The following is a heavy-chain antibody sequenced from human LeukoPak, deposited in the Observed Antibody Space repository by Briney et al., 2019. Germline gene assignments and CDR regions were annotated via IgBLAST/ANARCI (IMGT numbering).Heavy chain of an antibody. CDR2: INPNSGGT. J-gene: IGHJ4*02. CDR1: GYTFTGYY. D-gene: IGHD6-19*01. V-gene: IGHV1-2*06. CDR3: ARDNPHSGWSENTNY. Sequence: ASVKVSCKASGYTFTGYYMHWVRQAPGQGLEWMGRINPNSGGTNYAQKFQGRVTMTRDTSISTAYMELSRLRSDDTAVSYCARDNPHSGWSENTNYWGQGTLVTVSS.